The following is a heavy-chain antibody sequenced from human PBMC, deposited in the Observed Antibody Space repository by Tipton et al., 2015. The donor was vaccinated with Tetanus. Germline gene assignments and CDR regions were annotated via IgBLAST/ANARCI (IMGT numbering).Heavy chain of an antibody. CDR1: GITFSSYW. Sequence: SLRLSCAASGITFSSYWMSWVRQAPGKGLEWVANIKQDGSEKYYVDSVKGRFTISRDNAKNTLSLQLNSLRADDTAIYYCAKEALGVLNLWGNGTTVIVSS. J-gene: IGHJ6*04. D-gene: IGHD1-14*01. CDR3: AKEALGVLNL. CDR2: IKQDGSEK. V-gene: IGHV3-7*03.